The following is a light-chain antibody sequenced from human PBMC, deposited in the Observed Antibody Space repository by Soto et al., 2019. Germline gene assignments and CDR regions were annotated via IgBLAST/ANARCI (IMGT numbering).Light chain of an antibody. J-gene: IGKJ1*01. CDR1: QSVSSY. Sequence: EIVLTQSPATLSLSPGERATLSCRASQSVSSYLAWYQQKPGQAPRLLIYDASNRATGIPARFSGSGSGTDFTLTISSLEPEDFAVYYCQQRSNGPRTWTGGQGTKIDI. V-gene: IGKV3-11*01. CDR2: DAS. CDR3: QQRSNGPRTWT.